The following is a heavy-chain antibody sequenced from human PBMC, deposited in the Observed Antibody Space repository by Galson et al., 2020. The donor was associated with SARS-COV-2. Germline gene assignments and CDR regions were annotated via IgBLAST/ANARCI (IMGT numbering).Heavy chain of an antibody. CDR3: ERTFNYHDISPSYFDL. V-gene: IGHV4-61*02. J-gene: IGHJ2*01. CDR1: GGSIRSDGYH. CDR2: VFASGRS. Sequence: SETLSLTCTVSGGSIRSDGYHWSWIRQIGQPAGQRLELNGGVFASGRSYANPSLESRVTISVDTSRSQFILKVNSVTAADTAVYFCERTFNYHDISPSYFDLWGRGTLVTVSS. D-gene: IGHD3-9*01.